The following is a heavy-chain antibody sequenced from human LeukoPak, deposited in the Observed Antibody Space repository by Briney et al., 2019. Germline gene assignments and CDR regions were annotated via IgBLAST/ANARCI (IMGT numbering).Heavy chain of an antibody. CDR2: ISAYNGNT. V-gene: IGHV1-18*01. Sequence: GASVKVSCKASGYTFTSYGISWVRQAPGQGLEWMGWISAYNGNTNYAQKLQGRVTMTTDTSTSTAYMELRSLRSDDTAVYYCARLYSQELDLLLLIGYYDYWGQGTLVTVSS. CDR3: ARLYSQELDLLLLIGYYDY. D-gene: IGHD2-15*01. CDR1: GYTFTSYG. J-gene: IGHJ4*02.